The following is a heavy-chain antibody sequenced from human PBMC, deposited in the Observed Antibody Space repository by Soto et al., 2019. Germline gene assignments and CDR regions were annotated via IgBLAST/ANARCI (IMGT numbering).Heavy chain of an antibody. D-gene: IGHD6-19*01. Sequence: ASVKVSCKASGGTFSSYAISWVRQAPGQGLEWMGGFDPEDGETIYAQKFQGRVTMTEDTSTDTAYMELSSLRSEDTAVYYCATGAYSSGWYVFDYWGQGTLVTVSS. CDR2: FDPEDGET. CDR1: GGTFSSYA. CDR3: ATGAYSSGWYVFDY. J-gene: IGHJ4*02. V-gene: IGHV1-24*01.